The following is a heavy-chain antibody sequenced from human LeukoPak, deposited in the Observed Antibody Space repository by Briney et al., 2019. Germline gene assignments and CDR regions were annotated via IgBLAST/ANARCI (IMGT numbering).Heavy chain of an antibody. CDR3: ARGGRPYFTYYYYYMDV. V-gene: IGHV3-48*03. CDR2: ISSSGSPI. D-gene: IGHD3-16*01. CDR1: GFTFSSYE. Sequence: GGSLRLSCAASGFTFSSYEMNWVRQAPGKGLEWVSYISSSGSPIYYADSVKGRFTISRDNAKNSLYLQMNSLSAEDTAVYYCARGGRPYFTYYYYYMDVWGKGTTVTVSS. J-gene: IGHJ6*03.